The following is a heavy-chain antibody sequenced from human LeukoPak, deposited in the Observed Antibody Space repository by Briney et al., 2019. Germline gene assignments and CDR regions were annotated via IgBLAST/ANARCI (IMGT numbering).Heavy chain of an antibody. CDR3: ARGVPRENWFDP. J-gene: IGHJ5*02. CDR1: GYTFAHYG. V-gene: IGHV1-18*01. Sequence: ASVKVSCKASGYTFAHYGISWVRQAPGQGLEWMGWISAYNGNTNYAQKLQGRVTMTTDTSTSTAYMELRSLRSDDTAVYYCARGVPRENWFDPWGQGTLVTVSS. CDR2: ISAYNGNT.